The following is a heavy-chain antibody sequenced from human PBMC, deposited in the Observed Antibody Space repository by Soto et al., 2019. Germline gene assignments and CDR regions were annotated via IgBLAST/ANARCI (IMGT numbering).Heavy chain of an antibody. D-gene: IGHD3-3*01. J-gene: IGHJ5*02. CDR3: ARPGSSYSRWFDT. V-gene: IGHV1-2*02. CDR1: GYTVTGYY. Sequence: QVQLVQSGAEVKKPGASVKVSCKASGYTVTGYYMHWVRQAPGQGLEWMGWINPSSGGTSFAQKVLGRFTITRDTSIRTVYLELTSLRSGDTAIYYCARPGSSYSRWFDTWGQGTLVSVSS. CDR2: INPSSGGT.